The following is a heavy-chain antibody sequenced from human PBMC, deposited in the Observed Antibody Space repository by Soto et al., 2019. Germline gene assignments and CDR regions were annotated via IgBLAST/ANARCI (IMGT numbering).Heavy chain of an antibody. J-gene: IGHJ4*02. CDR2: FNSDGSST. D-gene: IGHD1-7*01. CDR3: AKAGDWNYVYDF. Sequence: LRLSCAASEFTFTTYAMSWVRQAPGKGLEWVSCFNSDGSSTNYADAVKGRFTISRDNSKNMAYLQMNNLTVEDTGVYYCAKAGDWNYVYDFWGQGTLVTVSS. CDR1: EFTFTTYA. V-gene: IGHV3-23*01.